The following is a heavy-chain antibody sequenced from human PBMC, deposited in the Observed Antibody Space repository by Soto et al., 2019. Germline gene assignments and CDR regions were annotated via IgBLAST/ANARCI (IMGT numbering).Heavy chain of an antibody. Sequence: GASVKVSCKASGYTFSSHGMNWVRQAPGQRLEWMGWIDAGNGNTRYSQKFQGRVTLTRDTSASTAYMELSSLRFEDTAVYYCARALLGIAAAGFDYWGQGTLVTVSS. J-gene: IGHJ4*02. CDR1: GYTFSSHG. CDR3: ARALLGIAAAGFDY. D-gene: IGHD6-13*01. CDR2: IDAGNGNT. V-gene: IGHV1-3*01.